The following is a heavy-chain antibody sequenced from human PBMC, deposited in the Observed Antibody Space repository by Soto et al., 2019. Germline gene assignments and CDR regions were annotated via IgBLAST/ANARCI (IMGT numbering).Heavy chain of an antibody. V-gene: IGHV3-53*01. D-gene: IGHD1-26*01. CDR1: GFSGSSNY. CDR2: IDSVGST. J-gene: IGHJ4*02. CDR3: ARLGDGWEPVVGPLDF. Sequence: GGSLRLSCAASGFSGSSNYMSWVRQAPGKGLEWVSLIDSVGSTYYADSVKRRFTSPRDNSKNTLYRQINSLRAEDTAVYSGARLGDGWEPVVGPLDFWGQGTLVTVSS.